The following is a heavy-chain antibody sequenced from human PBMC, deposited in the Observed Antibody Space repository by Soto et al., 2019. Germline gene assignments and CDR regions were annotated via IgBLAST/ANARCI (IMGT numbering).Heavy chain of an antibody. D-gene: IGHD6-6*01. CDR1: GFTFSSYG. Sequence: QVQLVESGGGVVQPGRSLRLSCAASGFTFSSYGMHWVRQAPGKGLEWVAVIWYDGSNKYYADSVKGRFTISRDNSKNTLYLQMNSLRAEDTAVYYCARPPPKKAARDCYFDLWGRGTLVTVSS. V-gene: IGHV3-33*01. J-gene: IGHJ2*01. CDR2: IWYDGSNK. CDR3: ARPPPKKAARDCYFDL.